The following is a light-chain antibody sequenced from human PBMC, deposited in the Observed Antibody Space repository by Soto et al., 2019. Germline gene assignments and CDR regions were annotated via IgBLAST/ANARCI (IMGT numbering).Light chain of an antibody. Sequence: QSVLTQSPSASASLGASVKLTCTLSSGHSNFAIAWHQQQPDRGPRYLMKVNTDGSHDKGDGIPDRFSGSTSGAERFLTISSLQSEDEADYYCQTWGTGTHVVFVGGTKLTVL. CDR1: SGHSNFA. CDR2: VNTDGSH. CDR3: QTWGTGTHVV. V-gene: IGLV4-69*01. J-gene: IGLJ2*01.